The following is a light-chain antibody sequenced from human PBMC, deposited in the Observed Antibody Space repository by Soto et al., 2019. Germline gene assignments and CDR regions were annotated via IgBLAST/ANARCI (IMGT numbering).Light chain of an antibody. Sequence: QSALTQPRSVSGSPGQSVTISCTGTSSDVGGYNYVSWYQQHPGKAPKLMIYDVSKRPSGVPDRFSGSKSGNTASLTISGLQAADEADYYGCAYADCYTWVFGTGTKVTVL. J-gene: IGLJ1*01. CDR1: SSDVGGYNY. CDR2: DVS. V-gene: IGLV2-11*01. CDR3: CAYADCYTWV.